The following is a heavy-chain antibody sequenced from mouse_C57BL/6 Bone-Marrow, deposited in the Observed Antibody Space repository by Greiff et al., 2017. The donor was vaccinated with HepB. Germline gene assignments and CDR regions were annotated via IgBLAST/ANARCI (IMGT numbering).Heavy chain of an antibody. V-gene: IGHV1-15*01. D-gene: IGHD1-1*01. CDR3: TITTVVAPGAY. J-gene: IGHJ3*01. Sequence: VHLVESGAELVRPGASVTLSCKASGYTFTDYEMHWVKQTPVHGLEWIGAIDPETGGTAYNQKFKGKAILTADKSSSTAYMELRSLTSEDSAVYYCTITTVVAPGAYWGQGTLVTVSA. CDR1: GYTFTDYE. CDR2: IDPETGGT.